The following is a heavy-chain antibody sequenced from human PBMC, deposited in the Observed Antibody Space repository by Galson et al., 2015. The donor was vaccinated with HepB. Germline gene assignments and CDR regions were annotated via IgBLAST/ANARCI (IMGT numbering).Heavy chain of an antibody. Sequence: SLRLSCAASGFTFSSYSMNWVRQAPGKGLEWVGRIKSKTDGGTTDYAAPVKGRFTISRDDSKNTLYLQMNSLKTEDTAVYYCTYSNWDYYYYYGMDVWGQGTTVTVSS. V-gene: IGHV3-15*01. J-gene: IGHJ6*02. CDR2: IKSKTDGGTT. D-gene: IGHD4-11*01. CDR3: TYSNWDYYYYYGMDV. CDR1: GFTFSSYS.